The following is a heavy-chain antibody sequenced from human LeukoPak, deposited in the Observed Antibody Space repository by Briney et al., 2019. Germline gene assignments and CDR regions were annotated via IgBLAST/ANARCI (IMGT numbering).Heavy chain of an antibody. Sequence: PSETLSLTCTVSGYSISSGYYWGWIRQPPGKGLEWIGSIYHSGSTYYNPSLKSRVTISVDTSKNQFSLKLSSVTAADTAVYYCARAGVVVVPAASRAFDIWGQGTMVTVSS. CDR3: ARAGVVVVPAASRAFDI. V-gene: IGHV4-38-2*02. CDR2: IYHSGST. CDR1: GYSISSGYY. J-gene: IGHJ3*02. D-gene: IGHD2-2*01.